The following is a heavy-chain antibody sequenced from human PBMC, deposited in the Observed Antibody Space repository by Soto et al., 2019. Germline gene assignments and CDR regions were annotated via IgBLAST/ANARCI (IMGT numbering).Heavy chain of an antibody. CDR2: ISAYNGNT. J-gene: IGHJ4*02. V-gene: IGHV1-18*01. D-gene: IGHD6-6*01. CDR3: ARVGSSSSPIDF. CDR1: GYTFTTYE. Sequence: QVQLVQSGAEVKKPGASVKVSCKASGYTFTTYEISWVRQPPGQGLEWMGWISAYNGNTNYAQRLMGRVTITTDTSTSTTYMELRSLKSDDTAVYYCARVGSSSSPIDFWGQGTLVTVSS.